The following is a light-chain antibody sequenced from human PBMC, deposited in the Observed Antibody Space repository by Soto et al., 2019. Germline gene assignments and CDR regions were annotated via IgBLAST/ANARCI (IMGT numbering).Light chain of an antibody. CDR2: MGS. CDR1: QSLLHSNGFNY. V-gene: IGKV2-28*01. Sequence: EIVMTQSPLSLPVSPGEPASISCRSNQSLLHSNGFNYLDWYLKKPGQSPQLLIYMGSNRASGVPDRFSGSGSGTDFTVKISRVEAEDVGVYYCMQAVQTPWTFGQGTNVDFK. CDR3: MQAVQTPWT. J-gene: IGKJ1*01.